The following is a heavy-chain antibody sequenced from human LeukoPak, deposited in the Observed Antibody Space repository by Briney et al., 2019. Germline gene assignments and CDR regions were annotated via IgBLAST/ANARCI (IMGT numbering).Heavy chain of an antibody. D-gene: IGHD6-6*01. V-gene: IGHV4-34*01. CDR1: GGSFSGYY. J-gene: IGHJ5*02. CDR3: RGEAARVSMNFDP. Sequence: PSETLSLTCAVSGGSFSGYYCSWSRQPPGKGLEWIGEINHSGSTNYNPSLKSRVTISVDTSRNQFSLKLSSVTAADTAVYHCRGEAARVSMNFDPWGQGTLVTVSS. CDR2: INHSGST.